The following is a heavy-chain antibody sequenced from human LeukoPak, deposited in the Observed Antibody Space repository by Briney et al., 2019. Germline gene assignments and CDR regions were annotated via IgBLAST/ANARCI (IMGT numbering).Heavy chain of an antibody. CDR1: GYTFTGYY. J-gene: IGHJ4*02. CDR3: ARGDILTGYLTYYFDY. D-gene: IGHD3-9*01. Sequence: ASVQVSCKASGYTFTGYYMHWVRQAPGQGLEWMGWINPNSGGTNYAQKFQGWVTMTRDTSISTAYVELSRLRSDDTAVYYCARGDILTGYLTYYFDYWGQGTLVTVSS. V-gene: IGHV1-2*04. CDR2: INPNSGGT.